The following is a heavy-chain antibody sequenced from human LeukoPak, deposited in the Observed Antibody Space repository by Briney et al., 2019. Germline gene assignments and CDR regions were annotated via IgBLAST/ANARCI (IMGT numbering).Heavy chain of an antibody. CDR3: SRERGDREFDY. V-gene: IGHV3-23*01. D-gene: IGHD5-18*01. CDR2: ISGSGGST. Sequence: GGSLRLSCAASGFTFSSYAMSWVRQAPGKGLEWVSAISGSGGSTYYADSVKGRFTISRDNSKNTVFLQMDSLRAEDTAKYYCSRERGDREFDYWGQGILVTVSS. J-gene: IGHJ4*02. CDR1: GFTFSSYA.